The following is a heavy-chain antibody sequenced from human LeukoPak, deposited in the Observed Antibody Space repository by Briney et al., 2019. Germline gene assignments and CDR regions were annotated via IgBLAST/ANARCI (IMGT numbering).Heavy chain of an antibody. V-gene: IGHV3-7*03. J-gene: IGHJ3*01. CDR1: GFTFSSYW. CDR2: IKQAGSEK. D-gene: IGHD6-19*01. CDR3: ASELARSGWYN. Sequence: GGSLRLSCAASGFTFSSYWMSWVRQAPGKGLEWVANIKQAGSEKYYVDSVKGRFTISRDNAKNSLYLQMNSLRAEDTAVYYCASELARSGWYNWGQGTMVTVSS.